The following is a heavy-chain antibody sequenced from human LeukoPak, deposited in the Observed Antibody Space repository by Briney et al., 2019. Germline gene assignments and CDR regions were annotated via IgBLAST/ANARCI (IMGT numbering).Heavy chain of an antibody. D-gene: IGHD6-13*01. CDR3: AKDPIYSSSWLHHFDY. Sequence: GGSLRLSCAASGFTFSSYAMSWVRQAPGKGLEWVSAISGSGGSTYYADSVKGRFTISRDNSKNTPYLQMNSLRAEDTAVYYCAKDPIYSSSWLHHFDYWGQGTLVTVSS. CDR1: GFTFSSYA. V-gene: IGHV3-23*01. J-gene: IGHJ4*02. CDR2: ISGSGGST.